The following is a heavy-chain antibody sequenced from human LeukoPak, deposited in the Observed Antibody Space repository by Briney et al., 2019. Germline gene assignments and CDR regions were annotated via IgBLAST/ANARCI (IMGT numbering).Heavy chain of an antibody. CDR3: ARGMSYGYFDY. CDR1: GGSFSGYY. Sequence: SETLSLTCAVYGGSFSGYYWSWIRQPPGKGLEWIGEINHSGSTNYNPSLKSRVTISVDTSKNQFSLKLSSVTAADTAVYYCARGMSYGYFDYWGQGTLVTVSS. D-gene: IGHD5-18*01. J-gene: IGHJ4*02. CDR2: INHSGST. V-gene: IGHV4-34*01.